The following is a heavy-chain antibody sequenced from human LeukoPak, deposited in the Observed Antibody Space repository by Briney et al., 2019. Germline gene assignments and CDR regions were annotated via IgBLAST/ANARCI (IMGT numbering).Heavy chain of an antibody. J-gene: IGHJ4*02. D-gene: IGHD3-9*01. CDR1: GFTFISYA. CDR3: ARDVDYDIFCDS. V-gene: IGHV3-30-3*01. CDR2: ISYDGSSK. Sequence: GRSLSLSCAASGFTFISYAMHWVRQAPGKGLEWVAVISYDGSSKFYADSTKGRFTIYRNNSHDTLYLQMNRLRTEDTDVYYCARDVDYDIFCDSWGQGTMVTVSS.